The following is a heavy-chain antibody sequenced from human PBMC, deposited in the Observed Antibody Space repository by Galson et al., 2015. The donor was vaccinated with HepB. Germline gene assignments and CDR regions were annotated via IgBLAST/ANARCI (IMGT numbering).Heavy chain of an antibody. CDR3: ARIGVSYYYGSGSYYSYFDY. D-gene: IGHD3-10*01. CDR2: ISYDGSNK. J-gene: IGHJ4*02. Sequence: SLRLSCAASGFTFSSYAMHWVRQAPGKGLEWVAVISYDGSNKYYADSVKGRFTISRDNSKNTLYLQMNSLRAEDTAVYYCARIGVSYYYGSGSYYSYFDYWGQGTLVTVSS. V-gene: IGHV3-30-3*01. CDR1: GFTFSSYA.